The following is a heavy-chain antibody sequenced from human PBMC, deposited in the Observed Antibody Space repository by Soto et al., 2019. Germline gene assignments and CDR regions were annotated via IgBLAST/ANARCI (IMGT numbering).Heavy chain of an antibody. D-gene: IGHD1-1*01. V-gene: IGHV4-39*01. CDR3: ARRTAGTAYYYGMDV. CDR1: GGSISRSSYY. J-gene: IGHJ6*02. Sequence: QLQLQESGPGLVKPSETLSLTCTVSGGSISRSSYYWGWIRQPPVKGLEWIGSIYYSGSTYYNPSLKSRVTISLDTSKNQFSLKLSSVTAADTAVYYCARRTAGTAYYYGMDVWGQGTTVTVSS. CDR2: IYYSGST.